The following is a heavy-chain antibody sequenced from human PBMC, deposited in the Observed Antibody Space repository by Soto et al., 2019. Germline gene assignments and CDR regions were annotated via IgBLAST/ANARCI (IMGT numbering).Heavy chain of an antibody. CDR1: GDSVSSNSAA. D-gene: IGHD6-13*01. J-gene: IGHJ3*02. Sequence: QTLSLTCAISGDSVSSNSAAWNWIRQSPSRGLEWLGRTYNRSKWYNDYAVSVKSRITINPDKSKNKFCLQLNSVTPEDTAVYYCARLGVAAAGTGRKDALDIWGQGTMVNVSS. CDR2: TYNRSKWYN. CDR3: ARLGVAAAGTGRKDALDI. V-gene: IGHV6-1*01.